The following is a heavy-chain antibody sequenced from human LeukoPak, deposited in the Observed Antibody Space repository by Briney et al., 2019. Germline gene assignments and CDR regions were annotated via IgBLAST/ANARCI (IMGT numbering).Heavy chain of an antibody. CDR1: GYTFASYY. Sequence: ASVKVSCKASGYTFASYYMHWVRQAPGQGLEWMGIINPSGGSTSYAQKFQGRVAMTRDTSTSTVYMELSSLRSEDTAVYYCARGARFRSYGSGTYYTSLPFDPWGQGTLVTVYS. J-gene: IGHJ5*02. CDR2: INPSGGST. V-gene: IGHV1-46*01. D-gene: IGHD3-10*01. CDR3: ARGARFRSYGSGTYYTSLPFDP.